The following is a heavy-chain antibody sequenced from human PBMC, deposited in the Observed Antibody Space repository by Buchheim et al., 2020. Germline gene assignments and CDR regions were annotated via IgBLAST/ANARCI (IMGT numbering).Heavy chain of an antibody. D-gene: IGHD5-24*01. Sequence: VKKPGSSVKVSCKASGGTFSSYAISWVRQAPGQGLEWMGRIIPILGIANYTQKFQGRVTITADKSTSTAYMELSSLRSEDTAVYYCARVRRDGYNLYWYFDLWGRGTL. V-gene: IGHV1-69*04. CDR2: IIPILGIA. J-gene: IGHJ2*01. CDR1: GGTFSSYA. CDR3: ARVRRDGYNLYWYFDL.